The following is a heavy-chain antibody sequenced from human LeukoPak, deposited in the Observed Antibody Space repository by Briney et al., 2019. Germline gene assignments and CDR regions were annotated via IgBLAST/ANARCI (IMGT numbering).Heavy chain of an antibody. J-gene: IGHJ4*02. Sequence: KPSETLSLTCTVSGGSISSYYWSWIRQPAGKGLEWIGRIYTSGSTNYNPSLKSRVTISVDTSKNQFSLKLSSVTAADTAVYYCASMRVRGVIIPGAIDYWGQGTLVPVSS. CDR1: GGSISSYY. D-gene: IGHD3-10*01. CDR2: IYTSGST. V-gene: IGHV4-4*07. CDR3: ASMRVRGVIIPGAIDY.